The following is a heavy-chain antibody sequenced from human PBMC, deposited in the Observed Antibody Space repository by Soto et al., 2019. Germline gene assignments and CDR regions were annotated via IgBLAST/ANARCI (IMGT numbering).Heavy chain of an antibody. CDR3: AKPGGFSNPVVDY. V-gene: IGHV3-23*01. CDR1: GFTFINYA. J-gene: IGHJ4*02. CDR2: VSGSGGTT. D-gene: IGHD4-4*01. Sequence: GGSLRLSCAASGFTFINYAMSWVRQAPGKGLEWVSGVSGSGGTTDYADSVKGRFTISRDNSKNTLYLQMNSLRADDTAVYYCAKPGGFSNPVVDYWGQGTLVTVSS.